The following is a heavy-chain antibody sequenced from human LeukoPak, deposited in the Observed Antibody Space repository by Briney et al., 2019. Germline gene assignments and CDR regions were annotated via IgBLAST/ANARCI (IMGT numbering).Heavy chain of an antibody. J-gene: IGHJ4*02. Sequence: LPGGSLRLSCVASGFTFRDYWMTWVRQAPGKGLEWVGFIKGDGSAKYYVDSVKGRFTISRDNAKNSLHLQMDSLRAEDTAEYYCARDLPYDILTGYYPEPGATAENWGQGTLVTVSS. D-gene: IGHD3-9*01. CDR1: GFTFRDYW. V-gene: IGHV3-7*01. CDR2: IKGDGSAK. CDR3: ARDLPYDILTGYYPEPGATAEN.